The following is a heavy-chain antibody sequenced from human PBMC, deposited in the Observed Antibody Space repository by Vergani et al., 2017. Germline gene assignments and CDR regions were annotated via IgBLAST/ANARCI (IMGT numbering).Heavy chain of an antibody. CDR3: ARGNYNGTGTYVDP. CDR2: IYSGDET. J-gene: IGHJ5*02. Sequence: ELQLVESGGGLVQPGGSLRLSCAASGSTVSGIYMTWVRQAPGKGLEWVSHIYSGDETYDADSVKGRFSITRDTSKNTHHLQINNLGVEDTAVYYCARGNYNGTGTYVDPWGQGTLVTVSS. V-gene: IGHV3-66*02. D-gene: IGHD3-10*01. CDR1: GSTVSGIY.